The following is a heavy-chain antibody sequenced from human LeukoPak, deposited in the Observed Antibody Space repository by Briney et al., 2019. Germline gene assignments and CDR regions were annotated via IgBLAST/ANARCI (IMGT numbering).Heavy chain of an antibody. CDR1: GFTVSNNY. Sequence: GGSLRLSCAASGFTVSNNYMSWVRQAPGEGREWVSVIYSGGSTYYADSVRGRFTISRDNPKNTLYLQMNSLRPEDTAVYYCATLTYYFDYWGQGTLVTVSS. J-gene: IGHJ4*02. V-gene: IGHV3-66*02. CDR3: ATLTYYFDY. CDR2: IYSGGST. D-gene: IGHD3-10*01.